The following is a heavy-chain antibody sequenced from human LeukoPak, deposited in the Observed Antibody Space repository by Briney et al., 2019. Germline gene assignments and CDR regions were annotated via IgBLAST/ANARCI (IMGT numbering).Heavy chain of an antibody. CDR1: GFSFSTHD. Sequence: PGGSLRLSCAASGFSFSTHDMSWVRQAPGKGLEWVSAISRSGDGTTYADSVKGRFTISRDNSKNTLFLQMNSLRAEDTAVYYCARAVGQWYFDLWGRGSLVTVSS. V-gene: IGHV3-23*01. J-gene: IGHJ2*01. CDR3: ARAVGQWYFDL. CDR2: ISRSGDGT.